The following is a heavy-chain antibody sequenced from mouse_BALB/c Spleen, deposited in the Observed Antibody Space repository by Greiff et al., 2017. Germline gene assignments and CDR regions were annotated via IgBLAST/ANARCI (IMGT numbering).Heavy chain of an antibody. Sequence: VQLQQSGPSLVKPSQTLSLTCSVTGDSITSGYWNWIRKFPGNKLEYMGYISYSGSTYYNPSLKSRISITRDTSKNQYYLQLNSVTTEDTATYYCARYYDYDVGYFDVWGAGTTVTVSS. CDR3: ARYYDYDVGYFDV. J-gene: IGHJ1*01. CDR1: GDSITSGY. V-gene: IGHV3-8*02. CDR2: ISYSGST. D-gene: IGHD2-4*01.